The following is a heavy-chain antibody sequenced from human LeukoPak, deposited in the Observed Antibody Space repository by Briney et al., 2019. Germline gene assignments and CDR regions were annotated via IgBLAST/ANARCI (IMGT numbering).Heavy chain of an antibody. CDR3: AAIIALADTYDGFDV. J-gene: IGHJ3*01. Sequence: SETLSLTCTVSGGSFSTSDYYWGWIRQPPGKGLEWIGTVYYTGDTYYNPSLKSRVIISVDTSQNHFSLKLSSVTAADTAVYYCAAIIALADTYDGFDVWGQGTMVTVSS. CDR2: VYYTGDT. D-gene: IGHD6-19*01. V-gene: IGHV4-39*07. CDR1: GGSFSTSDYY.